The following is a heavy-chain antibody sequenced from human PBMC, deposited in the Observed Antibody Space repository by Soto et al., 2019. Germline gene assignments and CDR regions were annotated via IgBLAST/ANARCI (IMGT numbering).Heavy chain of an antibody. J-gene: IGHJ6*03. V-gene: IGHV3-73*01. CDR3: SRQASDFWSGKPQYYMDV. CDR1: GFTFSGSA. Sequence: EVQLVESGGGLVQPGGSLKLSGEASGFTFSGSAMHWARQASGKGLEWVGRIRSKGNNYATAYGASLKGRFTISRDDSKNTAYLQMNSLNTEDTAVYYCSRQASDFWSGKPQYYMDVWGKGTTVTVSS. CDR2: IRSKGNNYAT. D-gene: IGHD3-3*01.